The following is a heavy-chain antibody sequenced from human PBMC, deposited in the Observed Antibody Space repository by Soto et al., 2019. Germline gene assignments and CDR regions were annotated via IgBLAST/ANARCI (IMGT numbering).Heavy chain of an antibody. V-gene: IGHV1-69*02. J-gene: IGHJ4*02. CDR1: GDTFNYYS. CDR3: ASSYGSGYRAFDY. Sequence: QVQLVQSGAEVKRPGSSVKVSCKASGDTFNYYSINWVRQAPGLGLEWMGRVNPIVSMSNYAQKFQGRVTMTADKSTSPAYMALSSLRSEETAIYYCASSYGSGYRAFDYWGQGALVTVSS. D-gene: IGHD3-10*01. CDR2: VNPIVSMS.